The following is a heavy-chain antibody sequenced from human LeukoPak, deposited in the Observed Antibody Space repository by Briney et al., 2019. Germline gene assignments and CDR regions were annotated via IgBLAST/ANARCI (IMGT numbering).Heavy chain of an antibody. Sequence: MPGGSLRLSCAASGFTFTNAWMSWVRQAPGKGLEWVGRIKSKDDGETIDNAAPVKGRFTMSRDDSKATLYLQMNSLKAEDTAVYYCTTDLGLTMIRGVIVYWGQGALVTVSS. CDR2: IKSKDDGETI. CDR1: GFTFTNAW. V-gene: IGHV3-15*01. D-gene: IGHD3-10*01. J-gene: IGHJ4*02. CDR3: TTDLGLTMIRGVIVY.